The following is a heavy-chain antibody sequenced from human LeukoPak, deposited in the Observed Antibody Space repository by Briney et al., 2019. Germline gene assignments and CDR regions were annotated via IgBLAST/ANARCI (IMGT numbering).Heavy chain of an antibody. D-gene: IGHD6-19*01. Sequence: GGSLRLSCAASGFTFSSYEMNWVRQAPGKGLEWVSYISSSGSTIYYADSVKGRFTISRDNAKNSLYLQMNSLRAEDTAVYYCAKDLVGRIAVAGTGVDYWGQGTLVTVSS. V-gene: IGHV3-48*03. J-gene: IGHJ4*02. CDR1: GFTFSSYE. CDR2: ISSSGSTI. CDR3: AKDLVGRIAVAGTGVDY.